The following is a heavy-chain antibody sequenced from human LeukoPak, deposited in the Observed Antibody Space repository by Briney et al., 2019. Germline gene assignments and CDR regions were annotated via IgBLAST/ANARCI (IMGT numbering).Heavy chain of an antibody. Sequence: SETLSLTCTVSGGSISSSNYYWGWIRQPPGKGLEWIGTIYYSGTTYYNPSLESRVTISEDTSKNQFSLTLRSVTAADTAVYYCARTYNWNYDYWGQGTLVTVSS. V-gene: IGHV4-39*01. CDR1: GGSISSSNYY. CDR2: IYYSGTT. J-gene: IGHJ4*02. D-gene: IGHD1-7*01. CDR3: ARTYNWNYDY.